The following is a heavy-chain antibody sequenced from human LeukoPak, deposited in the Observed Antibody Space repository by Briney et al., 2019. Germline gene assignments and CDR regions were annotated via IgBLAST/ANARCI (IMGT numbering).Heavy chain of an antibody. CDR2: ISSSSSTI. D-gene: IGHD3-22*01. J-gene: IGHJ4*02. Sequence: GGSLRLSCASSGFTFSSYSLNWVRQAPGKGLEWVAYISSSSSTIYYADSVKRRFTISRDNAKNSLYLQMNSMRAEDTSVYYCARGYDSSGDYQRWDNYYFDYWGQGTLVSVSS. V-gene: IGHV3-48*04. CDR1: GFTFSSYS. CDR3: ARGYDSSGDYQRWDNYYFDY.